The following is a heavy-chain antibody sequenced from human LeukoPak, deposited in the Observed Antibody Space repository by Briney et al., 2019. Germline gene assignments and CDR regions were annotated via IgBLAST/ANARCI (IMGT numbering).Heavy chain of an antibody. CDR1: GYTFTAYY. J-gene: IGHJ4*02. D-gene: IGHD1-26*01. V-gene: IGHV1-2*02. CDR2: IDPNINGA. Sequence: GASVKVSCKTSGYTFTAYYLHWVRQAPGQGLEWMGWIDPNINGATYAQKFQGRVTMTRDTSITTAYMELSRLTSDDTAVYYCAIKSGSFEFWGQGTLVSVSS. CDR3: AIKSGSFEF.